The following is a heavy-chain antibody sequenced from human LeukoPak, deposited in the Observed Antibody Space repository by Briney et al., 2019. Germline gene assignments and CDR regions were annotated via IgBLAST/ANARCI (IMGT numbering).Heavy chain of an antibody. CDR1: GYTFTSYG. D-gene: IGHD5-12*01. CDR2: ISAYNGNT. Sequence: ASVKVSCKASGYTFTSYGISWVRQAPGQGLEWMGWISAYNGNTNYAQKLQGRVTMTTDTPTSTAYMELRSLRSDDTAVYYCARGLRLVPYYYYYYMDVWGKGTTVTVSS. J-gene: IGHJ6*03. V-gene: IGHV1-18*01. CDR3: ARGLRLVPYYYYYYMDV.